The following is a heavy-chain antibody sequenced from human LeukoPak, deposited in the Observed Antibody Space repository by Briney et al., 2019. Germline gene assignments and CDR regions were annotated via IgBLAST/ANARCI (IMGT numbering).Heavy chain of an antibody. CDR3: ARHYSGNSGNYYYFDY. CDR2: IYYSGST. J-gene: IGHJ4*02. V-gene: IGHV4-34*01. CDR1: GGSFSGYY. Sequence: PSETLSLTCAVYGGSFSGYYWSWIRQPPGKGLDWIGSIYYSGSTYYKPSLKSRVTISVDTSKNQFSLNLSSVTAADTAVYYCARHYSGNSGNYYYFDYWGQGTLVTVSS. D-gene: IGHD1-26*01.